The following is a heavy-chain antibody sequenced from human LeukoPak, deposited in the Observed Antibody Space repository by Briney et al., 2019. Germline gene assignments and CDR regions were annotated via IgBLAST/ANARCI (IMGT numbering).Heavy chain of an antibody. CDR2: IIPIFGTA. V-gene: IGHV1-69*05. D-gene: IGHD2-15*01. J-gene: IGHJ4*02. CDR1: GGTFSSYA. CDR3: ARVEVAATWVFDY. Sequence: AASVKVSCKASGGTFSSYAISWVRQAPGQGLEWMGGIIPIFGTANYAQKFQGRVTITTDESTSTAYMELSSLRSEDTAVYYCARVEVAATWVFDYWGQGTLVTVSS.